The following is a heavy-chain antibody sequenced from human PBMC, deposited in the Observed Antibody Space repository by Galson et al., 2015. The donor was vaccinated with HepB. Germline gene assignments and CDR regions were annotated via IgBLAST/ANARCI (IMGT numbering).Heavy chain of an antibody. Sequence: SLRLSCAASGFTFDDYTMHWVRQAPGKGLEWVSLISWDGGSTYYADSVKGRFTISRDNSENSLYLQMNSLRTEDTALYYCAKPYYDSSGYFDYWGQGTLVTVSS. D-gene: IGHD3-22*01. J-gene: IGHJ4*02. CDR3: AKPYYDSSGYFDY. CDR1: GFTFDDYT. CDR2: ISWDGGST. V-gene: IGHV3-43*01.